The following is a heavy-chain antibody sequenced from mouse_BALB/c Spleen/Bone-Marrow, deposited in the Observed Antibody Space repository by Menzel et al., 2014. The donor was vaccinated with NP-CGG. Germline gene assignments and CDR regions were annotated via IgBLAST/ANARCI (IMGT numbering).Heavy chain of an antibody. J-gene: IGHJ1*01. CDR1: GYSFTGYF. D-gene: IGHD1-1*01. V-gene: IGHV1-20*02. CDR2: INPYNGDT. CDR3: AREGGYYYGSSPYFDV. Sequence: EVKVVESGPELVKPGASVKISCKASGYSFTGYFMNWVMQSHGKSLEWIGRINPYNGDTFYNQKFKGKATLTVDKSSSTAHMELRSPASEDSAVYYCAREGGYYYGSSPYFDVWGAGTTVTVSS.